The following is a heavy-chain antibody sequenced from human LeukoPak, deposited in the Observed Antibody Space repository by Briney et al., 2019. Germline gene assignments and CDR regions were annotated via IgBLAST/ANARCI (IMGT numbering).Heavy chain of an antibody. V-gene: IGHV3-23*01. Sequence: PGGSLRLSCAASRFTFSTYAMTWVRQAPGKGLEWVSAISGSGGSTYYADSVKGRFTISRDNSKNTLYLQMNSLRAEDTAVYYCATGGFGESLYYYYMDVWGKGTTVTISS. CDR2: ISGSGGST. CDR1: RFTFSTYA. J-gene: IGHJ6*03. D-gene: IGHD3-10*01. CDR3: ATGGFGESLYYYYMDV.